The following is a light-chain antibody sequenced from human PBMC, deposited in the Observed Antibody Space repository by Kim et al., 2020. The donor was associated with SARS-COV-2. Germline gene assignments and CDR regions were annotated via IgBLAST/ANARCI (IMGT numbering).Light chain of an antibody. J-gene: IGKJ4*01. CDR2: DAS. V-gene: IGKV3-11*01. Sequence: EIVLTQSPATLSLSPGERATLSCRASQSVNPFLAWYQQRPGQAPRLLIYDASNRATGIPARFSGSGSGTDFTLTISTLEPEDFAVYYCHQRGGWPLTFGGGTKVEIK. CDR1: QSVNPF. CDR3: HQRGGWPLT.